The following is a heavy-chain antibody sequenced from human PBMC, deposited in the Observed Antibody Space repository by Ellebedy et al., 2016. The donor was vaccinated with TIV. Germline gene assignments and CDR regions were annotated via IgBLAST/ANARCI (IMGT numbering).Heavy chain of an antibody. CDR3: TPWGLGGY. CDR1: GFTFSSYA. CDR2: IKGDGGVR. D-gene: IGHD2-21*01. Sequence: LGGSLRLSCAASGFTFSSYAMSWVRQAPGKGLEWVANIKGDGGVRDYVDSVKGRFTISRDNAKNTLYLQMNSLRVEDTAAYYCTPWGLGGYWGQGTLVTVSS. V-gene: IGHV3-7*01. J-gene: IGHJ4*02.